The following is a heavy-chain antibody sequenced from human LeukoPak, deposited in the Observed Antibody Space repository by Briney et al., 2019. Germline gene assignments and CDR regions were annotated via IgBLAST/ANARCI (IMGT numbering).Heavy chain of an antibody. J-gene: IGHJ4*02. D-gene: IGHD2-21*01. CDR1: GFTFSSYA. CDR3: AKPGGLEVIASDFDY. V-gene: IGHV3-23*01. Sequence: GGSLRLSXAASGFTFSSYAMSWVRQAPGKGLEWVSAISGSGGSTYYADSVKGRFTISRDNSKNTLYLQMNSPRAEDTAVYYCAKPGGLEVIASDFDYWGQGTLVTVSS. CDR2: ISGSGGST.